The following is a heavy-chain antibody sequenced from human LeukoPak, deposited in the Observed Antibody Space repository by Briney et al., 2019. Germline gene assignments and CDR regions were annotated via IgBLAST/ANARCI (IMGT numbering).Heavy chain of an antibody. D-gene: IGHD2-15*01. V-gene: IGHV3-20*04. CDR1: GFTFDYYG. CDR2: IVWDGDST. J-gene: IGHJ4*02. CDR3: ARSLAVCSAGFCYGFDY. Sequence: PGGSLRLSCAASGFTFDYYGMTWVRQVPGKGLEWVSGIVWDGDSTRYADSVKGRFTVSRDNAKNSLSLQMNSLRAEDTALYYCARSLAVCSAGFCYGFDYWGQGTLVTVSS.